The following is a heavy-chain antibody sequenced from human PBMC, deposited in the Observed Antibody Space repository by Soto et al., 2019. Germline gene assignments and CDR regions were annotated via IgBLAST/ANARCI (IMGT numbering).Heavy chain of an antibody. CDR3: ARGGSSSWGGRVYYYYMDV. Sequence: SETLSLTCTVSGGSISSGGYYWSWIRQHPGKGLEWIGYIYYSGSTYYNPSLKSRVTISVDTSKNQFSLKLSSVTAADTAVYNCARGGSSSWGGRVYYYYMDVWGKGTTVTVSS. D-gene: IGHD6-13*01. CDR2: IYYSGST. J-gene: IGHJ6*03. CDR1: GGSISSGGYY. V-gene: IGHV4-31*03.